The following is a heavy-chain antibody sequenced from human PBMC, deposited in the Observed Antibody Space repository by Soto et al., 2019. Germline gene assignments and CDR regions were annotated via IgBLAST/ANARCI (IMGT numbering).Heavy chain of an antibody. V-gene: IGHV4-31*03. D-gene: IGHD3-3*01. CDR1: GGSVSSGSYY. CDR2: IYYTGNT. Sequence: PSETLSLTCTVSGGSVSSGSYYWSWIRQHPGRGLEWIGYIYYTGNTYYNPSLKSRLAISVDTSKNQFSLKLASVTAADTAVYYCASLDFWSGYSSYYYYGMDVWGQGTTVTVSS. J-gene: IGHJ6*02. CDR3: ASLDFWSGYSSYYYYGMDV.